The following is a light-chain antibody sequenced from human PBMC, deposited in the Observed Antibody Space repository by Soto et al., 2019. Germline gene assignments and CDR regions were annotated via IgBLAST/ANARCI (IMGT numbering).Light chain of an antibody. CDR1: RGDVGAFNY. Sequence: QSALTQPASVSGSPRQSITISCTGTRGDVGAFNYVSWYQIQPGKAPKLVIYEVSSRPSGVSKRFSGSKSGNTASLSISGLQPEDEGDYYCASYSTGDTLYVFGSGT. CDR2: EVS. V-gene: IGLV2-14*01. J-gene: IGLJ1*01. CDR3: ASYSTGDTLYV.